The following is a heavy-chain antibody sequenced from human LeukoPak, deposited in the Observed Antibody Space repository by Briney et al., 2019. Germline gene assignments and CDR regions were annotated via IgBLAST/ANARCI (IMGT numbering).Heavy chain of an antibody. CDR1: GGSISSSNW. V-gene: IGHV4-4*02. Sequence: SGTLSLTCAVSGGSISSSNWWSWVRQPPGKGLEWIGEIYHSRSTNYNPSLKSRVTISVDKSKNQFSLKLSSVTAADTAVYYCARDYGGKGYYFDYWGQGTLVTVSS. CDR2: IYHSRST. D-gene: IGHD4-23*01. J-gene: IGHJ4*02. CDR3: ARDYGGKGYYFDY.